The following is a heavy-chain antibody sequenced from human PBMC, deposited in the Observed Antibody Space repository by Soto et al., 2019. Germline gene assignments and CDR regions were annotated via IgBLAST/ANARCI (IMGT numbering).Heavy chain of an antibody. D-gene: IGHD6-13*01. V-gene: IGHV1-2*04. CDR2: INPNSGGT. Sequence: GASVKVSCKASGYTFTSYDINWVRQATGQGLEWMGWINPNSGGTNYAQKFQGWVTMTRDTSISTAYMELSRLRSDDTAVYYCARGPPTAAGTGNAGVAKKYYYYYYGMDVWGQGTTVTVSS. CDR1: GYTFTSYD. J-gene: IGHJ6*02. CDR3: ARGPPTAAGTGNAGVAKKYYYYYYGMDV.